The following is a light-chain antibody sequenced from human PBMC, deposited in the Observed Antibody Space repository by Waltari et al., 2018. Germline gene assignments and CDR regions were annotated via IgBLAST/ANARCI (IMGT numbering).Light chain of an antibody. CDR2: DTS. J-gene: IGKJ4*01. Sequence: EIVLTQSPATLSSSPGERATLSCRASQSVRSYLAWYQQKPGQAPRLLIYDTSNRASGIPARFSGSGSGTDFSLSISSLEPEDFAVYYCQQRHNWPLTFGGGTKVEIK. V-gene: IGKV3-11*01. CDR1: QSVRSY. CDR3: QQRHNWPLT.